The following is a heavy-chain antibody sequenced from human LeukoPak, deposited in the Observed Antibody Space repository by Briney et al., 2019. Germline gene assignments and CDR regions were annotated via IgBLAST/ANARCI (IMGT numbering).Heavy chain of an antibody. D-gene: IGHD4-23*01. V-gene: IGHV3-30-3*01. Sequence: QPGRSLRLSCAASGFTFSSYAMHWVRQSPGKGLECVGVISYDGSNKYYADCVKSRFTISRDNSKKPLYLQMNGLRAEDTAVYYCAREVYGGNRGGNWFEPWGQGTLVTVSS. CDR2: ISYDGSNK. J-gene: IGHJ5*02. CDR3: AREVYGGNRGGNWFEP. CDR1: GFTFSSYA.